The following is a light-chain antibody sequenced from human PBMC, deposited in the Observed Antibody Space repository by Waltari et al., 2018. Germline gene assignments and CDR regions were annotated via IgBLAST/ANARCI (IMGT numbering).Light chain of an antibody. CDR2: AAS. CDR1: QGVSTY. V-gene: IGKV1-8*01. CDR3: QQYHTYPWT. Sequence: AIRMTQSPSSLSASIGDRVTISCRASQGVSTYLAWYQQKPGKAPSLLIHAASTLQSGVPSRFSGSGTGTDFTLTITCLQSEDFATYYCQQYHTYPWTFGQGTKVEI. J-gene: IGKJ1*01.